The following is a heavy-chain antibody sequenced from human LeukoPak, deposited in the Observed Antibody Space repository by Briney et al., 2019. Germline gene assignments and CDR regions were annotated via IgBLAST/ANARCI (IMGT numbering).Heavy chain of an antibody. Sequence: PGGSLRLFCAASGFRFSDFTMTWVRQAPGKGPEWVSAIGGRGGSTYYADSLGGRFIISRDNSKDMVYLQMNSLKVEDTATYYCGKEGGAWGQGTKVTVSS. CDR1: GFRFSDFT. CDR2: IGGRGGST. J-gene: IGHJ5*02. CDR3: GKEGGA. V-gene: IGHV3-23*01. D-gene: IGHD3-16*01.